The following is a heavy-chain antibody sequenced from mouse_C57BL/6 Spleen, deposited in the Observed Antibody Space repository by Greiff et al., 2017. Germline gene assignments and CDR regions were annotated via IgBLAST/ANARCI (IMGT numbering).Heavy chain of an antibody. CDR2: IDPSDSYT. V-gene: IGHV1-69*01. J-gene: IGHJ2*01. CDR3: ARGSYFDY. Sequence: QVQLQQPGAELVMPGASVKLSCKASGYTFTSYWMHWVKQRPGQGLEWIGEIDPSDSYTNYNQKFKGKSTLTVDKSSSTAYMQLSSLTSEDSAVYYCARGSYFDYWGKGTTLTVSS. CDR1: GYTFTSYW.